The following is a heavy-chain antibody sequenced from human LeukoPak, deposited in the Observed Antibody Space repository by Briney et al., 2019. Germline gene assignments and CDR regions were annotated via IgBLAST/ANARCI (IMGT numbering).Heavy chain of an antibody. D-gene: IGHD3-10*01. CDR2: ISGSSIYI. CDR1: GFTFTTYT. Sequence: GGSLRLSCAASGFTFTTYTMNWVRQAPGKGLEWVSSISGSSIYIYYADSVKGRFTISRDNAKNSLYLQMNSLRGEDTAVYYCAISGSGGCYPFDYWGQETLVTVSS. CDR3: AISGSGGCYPFDY. J-gene: IGHJ4*02. V-gene: IGHV3-21*01.